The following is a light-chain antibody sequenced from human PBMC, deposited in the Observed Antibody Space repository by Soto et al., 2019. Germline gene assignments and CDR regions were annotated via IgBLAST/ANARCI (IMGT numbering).Light chain of an antibody. CDR2: HAS. Sequence: ENVLTQSPGTLSLSPGERATLSCRASQSISSSYLAWYQQKPGQTPRLLIYHASNRATGIPDRFSGSVSGTDFTLTISRLEPEDFAVYYCQQYGVSLLTFGGGTKVEIK. J-gene: IGKJ4*01. CDR1: QSISSSY. V-gene: IGKV3-20*01. CDR3: QQYGVSLLT.